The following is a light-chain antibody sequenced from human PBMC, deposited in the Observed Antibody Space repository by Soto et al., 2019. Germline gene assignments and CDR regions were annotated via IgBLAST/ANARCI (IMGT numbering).Light chain of an antibody. CDR2: GNS. CDR3: QSYDSSMSVV. Sequence: QSVLTQPPSVSGAPGQRVTISCTGSSSNIGAGYDVHWYQQLPGTAPKLLIYGNSNRPSGVPDRFSCSKSGTSASLAITGLAAEDAADYCCQSYDSSMSVVFGGGTKLTVL. V-gene: IGLV1-40*01. CDR1: SSNIGAGYD. J-gene: IGLJ2*01.